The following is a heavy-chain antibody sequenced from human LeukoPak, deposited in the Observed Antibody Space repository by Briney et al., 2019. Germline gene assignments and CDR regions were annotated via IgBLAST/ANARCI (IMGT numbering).Heavy chain of an antibody. CDR2: ISSSSGYI. CDR1: GFTFNSYS. J-gene: IGHJ5*02. V-gene: IGHV3-21*01. D-gene: IGHD3-3*01. CDR3: AREGSDFWSGYLNWFDP. Sequence: GGSLRLSCAASGFTFNSYSMNWVRQTPGKGLEWVSSISSSSGYINYADSVKGRFTVSRDNAKNSLYLQMNSLRAEDTAVYYCAREGSDFWSGYLNWFDPWGQGTLVTVSS.